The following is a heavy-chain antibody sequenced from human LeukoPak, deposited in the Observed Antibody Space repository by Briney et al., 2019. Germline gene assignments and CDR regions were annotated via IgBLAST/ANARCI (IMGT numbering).Heavy chain of an antibody. CDR3: AAIKDILTGYSPY. J-gene: IGHJ4*02. Sequence: GESLQISCKGSGYSFTSYWIGWVRQMPGKGLEWMGIIYPGDSDTRYSPSFQGQVTISADKSISTAYLQWSSLKASDTAMYYCAAIKDILTGYSPYWGQGTLVTVSS. CDR2: IYPGDSDT. CDR1: GYSFTSYW. V-gene: IGHV5-51*01. D-gene: IGHD3-9*01.